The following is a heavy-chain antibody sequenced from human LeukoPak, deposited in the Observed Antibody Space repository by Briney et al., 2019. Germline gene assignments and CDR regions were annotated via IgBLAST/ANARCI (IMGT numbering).Heavy chain of an antibody. D-gene: IGHD6-6*01. Sequence: GSSVKVSCKASGGTFSSYTISWVRQAPGQGLEWMGRIIPILGIANYAQKFQGRVTITADKSTSTAYMELSSLRSGDTAVYYCARARGIAARPWWYWGQGTLVAVSS. CDR3: ARARGIAARPWWY. CDR2: IIPILGIA. V-gene: IGHV1-69*02. CDR1: GGTFSSYT. J-gene: IGHJ4*02.